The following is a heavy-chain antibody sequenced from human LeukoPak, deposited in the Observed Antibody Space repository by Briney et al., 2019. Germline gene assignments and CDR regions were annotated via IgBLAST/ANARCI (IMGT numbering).Heavy chain of an antibody. Sequence: ASVKVSCKASGYTFTAYYMHWVRQAPGQGLEWMGWINLNSGGTNYAQKCQGRVTITRDTSISAAYMELSRLGSDDTAVYYCARVAGGDWYYFDFWGQGTLVTVSS. CDR3: ARVAGGDWYYFDF. J-gene: IGHJ4*02. CDR2: INLNSGGT. CDR1: GYTFTAYY. V-gene: IGHV1-2*02. D-gene: IGHD2-21*02.